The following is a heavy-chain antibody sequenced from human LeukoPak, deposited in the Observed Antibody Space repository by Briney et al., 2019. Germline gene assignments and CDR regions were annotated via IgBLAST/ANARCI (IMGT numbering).Heavy chain of an antibody. Sequence: GASVKLSCKASGYTFTSYDNYWVRQATGPGLELMGWMNPNSANTGYAQKFQGRVTMTRNTSISTAYMELSSLRSEDTAVYYCASRYCSSTSCRLNWFDPWGQGTLVTVSS. V-gene: IGHV1-8*01. CDR2: MNPNSANT. CDR3: ASRYCSSTSCRLNWFDP. D-gene: IGHD2-2*01. J-gene: IGHJ5*02. CDR1: GYTFTSYD.